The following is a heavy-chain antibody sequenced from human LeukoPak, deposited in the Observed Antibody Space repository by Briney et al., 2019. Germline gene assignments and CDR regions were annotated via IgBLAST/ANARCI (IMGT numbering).Heavy chain of an antibody. V-gene: IGHV3-30*04. CDR2: MSYDESKN. CDR3: AKDEGPICLYGDCPFDY. J-gene: IGHJ4*02. D-gene: IGHD4-17*01. CDR1: GFTFSSYA. Sequence: GGSLRLSCAASGFTFSSYAMHWVRQAPGKGLEWAAVMSYDESKNKYLESVEGRFTLSRDSSKNTVYLQMNSLRDEDTAVYYCAKDEGPICLYGDCPFDYWGQGNMVTVSS.